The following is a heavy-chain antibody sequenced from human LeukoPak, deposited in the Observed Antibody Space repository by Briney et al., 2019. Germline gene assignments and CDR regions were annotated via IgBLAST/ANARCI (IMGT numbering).Heavy chain of an antibody. CDR1: RFTFSNYW. V-gene: IGHV3-7*04. CDR2: IKQDGSEK. J-gene: IGHJ4*02. CDR3: ARDRCSSTSCFIDH. Sequence: PGGSLRLSCAVSRFTFSNYWMSWVRQAPGKGLEWVANIKQDGSEKYYVDSVKGRFTISRDNAKNSLYLQMNSLRAEDRAVYYCARDRCSSTSCFIDHWGQGTLVTVSS. D-gene: IGHD2-2*01.